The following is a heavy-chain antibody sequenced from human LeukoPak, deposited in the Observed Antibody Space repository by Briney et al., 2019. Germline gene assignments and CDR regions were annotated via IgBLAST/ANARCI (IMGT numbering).Heavy chain of an antibody. CDR3: ARDKAGFDY. D-gene: IGHD5-18*01. CDR1: GGSISSYY. Sequence: PSETLSHTCTVSGGSISSYYWSWIRQPPGKGLEWIGYIYYSGSTNYNPSLKSRVTISVDTSKNQFSLKLSSVTAADTAVYYCARDKAGFDYWGQGTLVTVSS. V-gene: IGHV4-59*08. CDR2: IYYSGST. J-gene: IGHJ4*02.